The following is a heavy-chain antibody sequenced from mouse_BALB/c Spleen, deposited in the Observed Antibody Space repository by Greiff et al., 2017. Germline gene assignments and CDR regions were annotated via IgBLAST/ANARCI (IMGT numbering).Heavy chain of an antibody. CDR3: ARGAMITTAWFAY. J-gene: IGHJ3*01. CDR1: GYTFTDYA. D-gene: IGHD2-4*01. V-gene: IGHV1-67*01. CDR2: ISTYSGNT. Sequence: VQLQQSGPELVRPGVSVKISCKGSGYTFTDYAMHWVKQSHAKGLEWIGVISTYSGNTNYNQKFKGKATMTVDKSSSTAYMELARLTSEDSAIYYCARGAMITTAWFAYWGQGTLVTVSA.